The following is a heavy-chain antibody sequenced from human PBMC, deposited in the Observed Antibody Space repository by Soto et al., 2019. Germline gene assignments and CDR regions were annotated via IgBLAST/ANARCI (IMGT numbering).Heavy chain of an antibody. CDR1: GFSLTTNGLC. CDR2: IDWDDDK. J-gene: IGHJ6*02. V-gene: IGHV2-70*17. CDR3: ARVFGGDIKSPPEKRYVMYF. Sequence: SGPTLVNPTQTLTLTCTFSGFSLTTNGLCVSWIRQPPGKALEWLARIDWDDDKFYSTSLKTRLTISKDTSKNQVVLTMTNMKPVDTATFFCARVFGGDIKSPPEKRYVMYFWAQGSTDTVS. D-gene: IGHD3-16*01.